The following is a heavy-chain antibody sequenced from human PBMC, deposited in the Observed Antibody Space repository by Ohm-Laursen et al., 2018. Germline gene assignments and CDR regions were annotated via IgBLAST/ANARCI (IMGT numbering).Heavy chain of an antibody. CDR3: ARDPTFHAFDT. D-gene: IGHD2/OR15-2a*01. J-gene: IGHJ3*02. CDR2: IRKDGGET. V-gene: IGHV3-7*01. CDR1: GFIFSNYW. Sequence: SLRLSCAASGFIFSNYWMTWVRQAPGKGLEWVANIRKDGGETYYVDSVKGRFTISRDNAKNSLYLQINSLKGEDTAVYFCARDPTFHAFDTWGQGTMVTVSS.